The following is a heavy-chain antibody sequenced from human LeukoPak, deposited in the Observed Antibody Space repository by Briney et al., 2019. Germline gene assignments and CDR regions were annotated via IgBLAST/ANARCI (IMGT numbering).Heavy chain of an antibody. J-gene: IGHJ5*02. V-gene: IGHV4-59*01. D-gene: IGHD2-2*01. CDR1: GGSISSYY. CDR2: IYYSGST. CDR3: ARTVVPAATPGFDP. Sequence: PSETPSLTCTVSGGSISSYYWSWIRQPPGKGLEWMGYIYYSGSTNYNPSLKRRVTISVDTSKNQFSLKLSSVTAAATAVYYCARTVVPAATPGFDPWGQGTLVTVAS.